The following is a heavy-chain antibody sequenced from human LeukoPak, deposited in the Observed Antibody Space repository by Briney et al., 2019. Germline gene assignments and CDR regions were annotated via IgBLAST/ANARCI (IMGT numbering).Heavy chain of an antibody. CDR1: GFTFSTFA. Sequence: GGSLRLSCAASGFTFSTFAMIWVRQPPGKGLEWVSSIFPSGGEIHYADSVKGRFTFSRDNSKNTLYPQMNSLRAEDTAVYYRAKGPVGSGWYYFDYWGQGTLVTVSS. V-gene: IGHV3-23*01. J-gene: IGHJ4*02. CDR2: IFPSGGEI. CDR3: AKGPVGSGWYYFDY. D-gene: IGHD6-19*01.